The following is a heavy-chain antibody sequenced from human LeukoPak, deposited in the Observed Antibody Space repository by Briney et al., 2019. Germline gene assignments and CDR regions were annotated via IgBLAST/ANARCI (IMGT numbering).Heavy chain of an antibody. CDR1: GFTFDDYA. V-gene: IGHV3-9*01. D-gene: IGHD6-13*01. CDR3: AINLAAADDY. J-gene: IGHJ4*02. CDR2: ISWNSGSI. Sequence: GRSLRLSCAASGFTFDDYAMHWVRQAPGKGLEWVSGISWNSGSIGYADSVKGRFTISRDNAKNSLYLQMNSLRAEDTALYYCAINLAAADDYWGQATLVSVSS.